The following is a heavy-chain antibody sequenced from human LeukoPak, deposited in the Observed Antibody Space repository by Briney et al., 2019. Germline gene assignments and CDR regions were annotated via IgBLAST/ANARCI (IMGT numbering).Heavy chain of an antibody. CDR3: AKRSRFLEWFDYYYYGMDV. V-gene: IGHV3-23*01. CDR1: GFTFSSYA. CDR2: ISGSGGST. D-gene: IGHD3-3*01. Sequence: GGSLRLSCAASGFTFSSYAMSWVRQAPGKGLEWVSAISGSGGSTYYADSVKGRFTISRDNSKNTLYLQMNSLRAEDTAVYYCAKRSRFLEWFDYYYYGMDVWGQGTTVTVS. J-gene: IGHJ6*02.